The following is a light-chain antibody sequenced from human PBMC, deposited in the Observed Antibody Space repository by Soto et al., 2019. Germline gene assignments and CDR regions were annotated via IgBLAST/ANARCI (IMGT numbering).Light chain of an antibody. CDR3: QQYNNWSRT. CDR2: GAS. CDR1: QSISSD. V-gene: IGKV3-15*01. J-gene: IGKJ2*01. Sequence: ETVMTQSPATLSVSPGERATLSCRASQSISSDLAWYQQKPGQAPRLLIYGASTTATGIPGRFSGSGSGREFTLTISSLQSEDFAVYYCQQYNNWSRTFGQGTKLEIK.